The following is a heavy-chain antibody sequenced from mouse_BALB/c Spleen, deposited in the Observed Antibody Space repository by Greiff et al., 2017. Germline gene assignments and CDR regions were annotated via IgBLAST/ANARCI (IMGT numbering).Heavy chain of an antibody. Sequence: VQLMESGPDLVKPSQSLSLTCTATGYSITSGYSWHWIRQLPGNNLEWMGYIHYSGSTNYNPSLKSQITITRDTSKNQFFLQFNSVTTEDTATYCCARDNYHFDYWGQGTTLTVSS. CDR3: ARDNYHFDY. D-gene: IGHD1-3*01. V-gene: IGHV3-1*02. CDR2: IHYSGST. CDR1: GYSITSGYS. J-gene: IGHJ2*01.